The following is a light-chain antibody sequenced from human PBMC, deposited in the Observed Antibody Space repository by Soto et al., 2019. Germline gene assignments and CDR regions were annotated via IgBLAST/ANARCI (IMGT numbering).Light chain of an antibody. CDR3: QHLNSYRLYT. CDR1: QVINNY. V-gene: IGKV1-9*01. J-gene: IGKJ2*01. Sequence: DIQLTQSPSFLSASVGDRVTVTCRASQVINNYLAWYQQKPGKAPKLLIYAASTLQLGDPSRFSGSGYGTEFTLKINSLQPEDFATYDCQHLNSYRLYTFGQGSRLVIK. CDR2: AAS.